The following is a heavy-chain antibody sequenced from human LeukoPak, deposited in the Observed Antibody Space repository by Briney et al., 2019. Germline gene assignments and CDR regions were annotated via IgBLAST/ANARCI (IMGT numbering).Heavy chain of an antibody. D-gene: IGHD3-9*01. CDR2: IYYSGST. J-gene: IGHJ4*02. CDR1: GGSVSSGSYY. Sequence: SETLSLTCTVSGGSVSSGSYYWRWIRQPPGKGLEWIGYIYYSGSTNYNPSLKSRVTILVDTSKNQFSVKLSSVTAADTAVYYCARGFDRETYYFDYWGQGTLVTVSS. V-gene: IGHV4-61*01. CDR3: ARGFDRETYYFDY.